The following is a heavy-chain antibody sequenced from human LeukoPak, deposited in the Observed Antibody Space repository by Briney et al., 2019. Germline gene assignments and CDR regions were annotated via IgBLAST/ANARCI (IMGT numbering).Heavy chain of an antibody. CDR1: GFTFSSNS. D-gene: IGHD6-13*01. CDR2: IISSSSYI. J-gene: IGHJ6*03. V-gene: IGHV3-21*01. CDR3: ARAVAAAGTYYYYYMDV. Sequence: GGYLRLSGAASGFTFSSNSLTWVRQAPGKGLEWVSSIISSSSYIYYADSGKGRLTISRDNAKTSLYLQMNSLKAEDTAVYYCARAVAAAGTYYYYYMDVWGKGTTVTVSS.